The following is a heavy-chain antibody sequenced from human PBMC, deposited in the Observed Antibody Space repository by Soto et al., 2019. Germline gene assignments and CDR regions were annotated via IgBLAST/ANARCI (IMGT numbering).Heavy chain of an antibody. CDR3: ATRITVFGLLIPPFDP. J-gene: IGHJ5*02. CDR2: INHTGGT. V-gene: IGHV4-34*01. Sequence: WETLSLTCAVYGGSVNGYYWNWIRQPPGKGLGWIGEINHTGGTHYNPSLKSRVTMSVDTSKNQFSLRLSSVTAADTAIYYCATRITVFGLLIPPFDPWGQGTQVTVSS. D-gene: IGHD3-3*01. CDR1: GGSVNGYY.